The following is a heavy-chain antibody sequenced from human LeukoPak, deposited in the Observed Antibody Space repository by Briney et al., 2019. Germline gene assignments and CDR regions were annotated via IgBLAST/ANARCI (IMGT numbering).Heavy chain of an antibody. D-gene: IGHD6-13*01. CDR1: GFTFSSYA. J-gene: IGHJ4*02. CDR2: ISGSGGSST. CDR3: ARDRYSSSWKKIFDN. V-gene: IGHV3-23*01. Sequence: GGSLRLSCAASGFTFSSYAMSWVRQAPGKGLEWVSAISGSGGSSTYYADSVKGRFTISRDNSKNTLYLQMNSLRAEDRAVYYCARDRYSSSWKKIFDNWGQGTLVTVSS.